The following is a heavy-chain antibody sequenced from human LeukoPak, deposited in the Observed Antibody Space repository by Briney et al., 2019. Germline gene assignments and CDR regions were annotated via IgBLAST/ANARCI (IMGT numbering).Heavy chain of an antibody. J-gene: IGHJ5*02. CDR1: GLTFSSYW. D-gene: IGHD1-26*01. CDR3: VRARYSGGLFDR. Sequence: GGSLRLSCEASGLTFSSYWLHWVRQVPGKGLVWVSRINSDGSSISYADSVKGRFTISRDNAKNTLHLQMNSLRAEDTAVYYCVRARYSGGLFDRWGQGTLVTVSS. CDR2: INSDGSSI. V-gene: IGHV3-74*01.